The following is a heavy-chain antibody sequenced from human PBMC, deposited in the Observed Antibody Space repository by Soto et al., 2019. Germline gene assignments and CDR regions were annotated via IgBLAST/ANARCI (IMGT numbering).Heavy chain of an antibody. Sequence: PGGSLRLSCAVSGSTFSDHFMDWVRQAPGKGLEWVGRSRNKANSYTTEYAASVRGRFTVSRDDSQNSFYLQMNSLKTEDTAVYYCVRGKNSFDYWGLGTLVTVSS. CDR1: GSTFSDHF. CDR2: SRNKANSYTT. J-gene: IGHJ4*02. CDR3: VRGKNSFDY. V-gene: IGHV3-72*01.